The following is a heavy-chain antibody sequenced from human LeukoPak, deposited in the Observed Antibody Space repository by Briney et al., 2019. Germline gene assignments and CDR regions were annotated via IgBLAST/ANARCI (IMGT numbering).Heavy chain of an antibody. CDR2: ISAYNGNT. CDR3: AREKGLLWFGERGNWFDP. Sequence: GASVKVSCKASGYTFTSYGISWVRQAPGQGLEWMGWISAYNGNTNYAQKLQGRVTMTTDTSTSTAYMELRSLRSDDTAVYYCAREKGLLWFGERGNWFDPWGQGTLATVSS. J-gene: IGHJ5*02. D-gene: IGHD3-10*01. CDR1: GYTFTSYG. V-gene: IGHV1-18*04.